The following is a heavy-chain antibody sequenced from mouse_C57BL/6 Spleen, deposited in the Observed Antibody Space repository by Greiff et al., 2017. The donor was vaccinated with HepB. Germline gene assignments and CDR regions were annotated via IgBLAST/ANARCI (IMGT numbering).Heavy chain of an antibody. CDR2: INPNNGGT. D-gene: IGHD1-1*01. V-gene: IGHV1-18*01. CDR3: ARKHGSSPFSYWYFDV. J-gene: IGHJ1*03. Sequence: EVQLQESGPELVKPGASVKIPCKASGYTFTDFNMDWVKQSHGKSLEWIGDINPNNGGTIYNQKFKGKATLTVDKSSSTAYMELRSLTSEDTAVYYCARKHGSSPFSYWYFDVWGTGTTVTVSS. CDR1: GYTFTDFN.